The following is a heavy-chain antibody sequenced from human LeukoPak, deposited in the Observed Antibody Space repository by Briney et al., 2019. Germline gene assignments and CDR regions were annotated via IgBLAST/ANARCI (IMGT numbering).Heavy chain of an antibody. J-gene: IGHJ4*02. V-gene: IGHV3-30-3*01. Sequence: GGSLRLSCVVSGFTFTNYVVHWVRQAPGKGLEWVTLVSSDGGIKYYADSVKGRFSASRDISKNTLYLQMNSLRADDTAVYYCARDSETTPIHVLGYWGQGTLVTVSS. CDR1: GFTFTNYV. CDR2: VSSDGGIK. D-gene: IGHD2-15*01. CDR3: ARDSETTPIHVLGY.